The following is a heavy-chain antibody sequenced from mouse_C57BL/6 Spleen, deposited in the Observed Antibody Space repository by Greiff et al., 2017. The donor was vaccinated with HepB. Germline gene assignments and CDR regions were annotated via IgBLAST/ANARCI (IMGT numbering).Heavy chain of an antibody. V-gene: IGHV1-64*01. J-gene: IGHJ3*01. D-gene: IGHD1-1*01. Sequence: QVQLQQPGAELVKPGASVKLSCKASGYTFTSYWMHWVKQRPGQGLEWIGMIHPNSGSTNYNEKFKSKATLTVDKSSSTAYMQLSSLTSEDSAVYYCASEPSPYGSSYEWFAYWGQGTLVTVSA. CDR3: ASEPSPYGSSYEWFAY. CDR1: GYTFTSYW. CDR2: IHPNSGST.